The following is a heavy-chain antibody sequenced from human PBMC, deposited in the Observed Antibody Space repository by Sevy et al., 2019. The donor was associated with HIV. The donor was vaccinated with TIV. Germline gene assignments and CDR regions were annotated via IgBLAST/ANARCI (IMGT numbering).Heavy chain of an antibody. J-gene: IGHJ6*02. D-gene: IGHD2-15*01. Sequence: GGSLRLSCAASGFTFISYAMNWVRQAPGKGLDWVSSISGSGRSTYYADSVEGRFTISRDNSKNTLSLQMNSLRADDTAVYYCAKGYCSGGSCPRDYYYYGMDVWGQGTTVTVSS. CDR3: AKGYCSGGSCPRDYYYYGMDV. V-gene: IGHV3-23*01. CDR2: ISGSGRST. CDR1: GFTFISYA.